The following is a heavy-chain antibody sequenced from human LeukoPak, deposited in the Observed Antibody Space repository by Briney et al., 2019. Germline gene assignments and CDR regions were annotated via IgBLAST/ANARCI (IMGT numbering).Heavy chain of an antibody. Sequence: GGSLRLSCAASGFTFSNYWMTWVRQAPGKGLEWVANIKQDGSEKYYVDSVKGRFTISRDNAKNSLYLQMNSLRAEDTAVYYCASSGIAATGDYYGMDVWGQGTTVTVSS. V-gene: IGHV3-7*01. J-gene: IGHJ6*02. CDR1: GFTFSNYW. CDR2: IKQDGSEK. CDR3: ASSGIAATGDYYGMDV. D-gene: IGHD6-13*01.